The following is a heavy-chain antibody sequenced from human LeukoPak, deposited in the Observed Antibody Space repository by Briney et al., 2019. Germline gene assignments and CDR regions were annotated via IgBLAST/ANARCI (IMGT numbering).Heavy chain of an antibody. Sequence: SETLSLTCAVYGGSFSGYYWSWIRQPPGRGLEWIGEINHSGSTNYNPSLKSRVTISVDTSKNQFSLKLSSVTAADTAVYYCARSRNRYPFDYWGQGTLVTVSS. V-gene: IGHV4-34*01. D-gene: IGHD1-14*01. CDR3: ARSRNRYPFDY. CDR1: GGSFSGYY. J-gene: IGHJ4*02. CDR2: INHSGST.